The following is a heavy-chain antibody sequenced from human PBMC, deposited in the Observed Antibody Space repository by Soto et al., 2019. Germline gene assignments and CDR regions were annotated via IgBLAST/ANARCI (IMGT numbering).Heavy chain of an antibody. CDR3: AKVPNWNSLSPRFDY. CDR2: IYTGGGT. Sequence: GGSLRLSCAASGLTVSSNYMNWVRQAPGKGLEWVSLIYTGGGTYYADSVKGRFTISRDNSKNTLYLQMNSLRAEDTAVYYCAKVPNWNSLSPRFDYWGQGTLVTVSS. J-gene: IGHJ4*02. V-gene: IGHV3-53*01. CDR1: GLTVSSNY. D-gene: IGHD1-7*01.